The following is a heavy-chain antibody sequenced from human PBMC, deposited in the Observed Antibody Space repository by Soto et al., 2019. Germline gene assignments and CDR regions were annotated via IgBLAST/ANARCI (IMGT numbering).Heavy chain of an antibody. D-gene: IGHD2-15*01. CDR2: IIPIFGTA. V-gene: IGHV1-69*01. CDR1: GGTFSSYA. CDR3: ARDIVVVVAATEDYYDYGMDV. Sequence: QVQLVQSGAEVKKPGSSVKVSCKASGGTFSSYAISWVRQAPGQGLEWMGGIIPIFGTANYAQKFQGRVTITADESTSTAYMELSSLRAEDTAVYYCARDIVVVVAATEDYYDYGMDVWGQGTTVTVSS. J-gene: IGHJ6*02.